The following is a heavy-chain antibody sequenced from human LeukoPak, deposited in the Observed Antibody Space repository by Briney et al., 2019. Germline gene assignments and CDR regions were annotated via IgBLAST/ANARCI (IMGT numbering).Heavy chain of an antibody. CDR1: GGSISSSNYY. V-gene: IGHV4-39*01. CDR3: ARRRIVATIDY. Sequence: SETLSLTCTVSGGSISSSNYYWGWIRQPPGKGLEWIGSIYYSRSNYYNPSLKSRATISVDTTKNQFSLKLSSVTAADTAVYYCARRRIVATIDYWGQGALFS. J-gene: IGHJ4*02. CDR2: IYYSRSN. D-gene: IGHD5-12*01.